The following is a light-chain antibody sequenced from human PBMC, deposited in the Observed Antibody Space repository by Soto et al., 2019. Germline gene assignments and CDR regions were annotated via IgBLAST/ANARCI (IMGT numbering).Light chain of an antibody. J-gene: IGKJ4*01. CDR3: QQSDDSALN. V-gene: IGKV1-39*01. CDR1: QSISIY. CDR2: AAS. Sequence: DIQMTQSPSSLSAFVVDRVTITCRASQSISIYLNWYQQKPGNAPRVLFYAASRLESGVPSRFSGSGSGTDFILTINTLQPEDLGTYYCQQSDDSALNFGGGTKVDIK.